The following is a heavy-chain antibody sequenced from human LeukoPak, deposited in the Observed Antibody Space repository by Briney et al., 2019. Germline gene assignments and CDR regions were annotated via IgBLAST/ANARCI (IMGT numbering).Heavy chain of an antibody. Sequence: PGGSLRLSCAASGFTFSSYWMHWVRQIPGKGLAWVSRVKSDGSSTVYADSVKGRFTISRDNAKNTLYLQMNSLRPEDTAVYYCARGHYGDYSTYYFGMDVWGQGTAVTVSS. V-gene: IGHV3-74*01. CDR2: VKSDGSST. CDR1: GFTFSSYW. CDR3: ARGHYGDYSTYYFGMDV. J-gene: IGHJ6*02. D-gene: IGHD4-17*01.